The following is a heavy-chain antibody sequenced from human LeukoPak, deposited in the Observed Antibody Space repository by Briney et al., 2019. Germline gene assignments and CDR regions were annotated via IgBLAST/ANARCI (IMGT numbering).Heavy chain of an antibody. Sequence: GSLRLSCAASGFTFSSYSMNWVRQAPGKGLEWVSSISSSSSYIYYADSVKGRFTISRDNAKNSLYLQMNSLRAEDTAVYYCARGKVLLWSGESLDYWGQGTLVTVSS. CDR3: ARGKVLLWSGESLDY. V-gene: IGHV3-21*01. CDR1: GFTFSSYS. J-gene: IGHJ4*02. CDR2: ISSSSSYI. D-gene: IGHD3-10*01.